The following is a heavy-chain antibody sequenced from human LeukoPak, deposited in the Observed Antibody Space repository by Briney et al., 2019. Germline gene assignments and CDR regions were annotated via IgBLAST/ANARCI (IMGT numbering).Heavy chain of an antibody. CDR3: ARHYRGPLDYFDY. CDR2: VYYSGST. V-gene: IGHV4-39*01. D-gene: IGHD5-12*01. Sequence: PSETLSLTCTVSGGSISSSNYYWGWIRQPPGKGLEWIGSVYYSGSTYYNPSLKSRVTISVDTSKNQFSLNLTSVTAADTAVYYCARHYRGPLDYFDYWGQGTLVTVSS. CDR1: GGSISSSNYY. J-gene: IGHJ4*02.